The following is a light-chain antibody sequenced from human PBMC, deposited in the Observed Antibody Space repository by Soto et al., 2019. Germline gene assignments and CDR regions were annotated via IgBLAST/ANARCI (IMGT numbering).Light chain of an antibody. V-gene: IGKV1-39*01. CDR2: AAS. Sequence: DIQMTQSPSSLSASVGDRVTITCRASQSISSYLNWYQQKPGKAPKLLIYAASNLQSGVPSRFSGSGSGTDFTLTISGLQHEDFATYYCQPTYSSILTFGGGTRVEIK. CDR3: QPTYSSILT. CDR1: QSISSY. J-gene: IGKJ4*01.